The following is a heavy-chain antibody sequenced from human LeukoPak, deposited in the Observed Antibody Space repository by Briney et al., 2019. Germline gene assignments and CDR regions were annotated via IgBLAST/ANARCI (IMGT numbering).Heavy chain of an antibody. CDR2: IRYDGSNK. D-gene: IGHD3-10*01. J-gene: IGHJ4*02. Sequence: GGSLRLSCTASGFTFSNYGMHWVRQAPGKGLEWVAFIRYDGSNKYYADSVKGRFTISRDNSKNTLYLQMNSLRAEDTAVYYCAKVTYGSGTYGAFDSWGQGTLVTVSS. CDR3: AKVTYGSGTYGAFDS. CDR1: GFTFSNYG. V-gene: IGHV3-30*02.